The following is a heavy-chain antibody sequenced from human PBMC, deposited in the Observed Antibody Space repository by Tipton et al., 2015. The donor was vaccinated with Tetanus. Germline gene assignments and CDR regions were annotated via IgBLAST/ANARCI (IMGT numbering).Heavy chain of an antibody. CDR2: ISGSGGST. CDR3: AKTISNDYVAA. CDR1: GFTFSSHA. D-gene: IGHD4-17*01. V-gene: IGHV3-23*01. Sequence: SLRLSCAASGFTFSSHAMSWVRQAPGKGLECVSGISGSGGSTYYADSVKGRFTISRDNSRNTLYLQMSGLRAEDTAVYYCAKTISNDYVAAWGQGTLVTVSS. J-gene: IGHJ1*01.